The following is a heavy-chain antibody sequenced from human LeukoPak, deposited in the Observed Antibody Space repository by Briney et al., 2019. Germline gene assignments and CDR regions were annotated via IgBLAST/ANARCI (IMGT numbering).Heavy chain of an antibody. J-gene: IGHJ2*01. Sequence: MSSETLSLTCSVSGGSFGTFYWSWIRQPAGKGLEWLGRIFSSGNANYNPSLKSRLTMSVDTSKNEFSLRLNSVTAADTAVYYCARWAHSVTYKSWFFDLWGRGTLVTVSS. CDR1: GGSFGTFY. D-gene: IGHD5-24*01. V-gene: IGHV4-4*07. CDR2: IFSSGNA. CDR3: ARWAHSVTYKSWFFDL.